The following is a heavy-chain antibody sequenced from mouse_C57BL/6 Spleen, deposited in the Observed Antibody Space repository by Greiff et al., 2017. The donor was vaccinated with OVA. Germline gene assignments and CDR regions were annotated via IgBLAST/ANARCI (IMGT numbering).Heavy chain of an antibody. CDR1: GYTFTDYN. CDR2: INPNNGGT. J-gene: IGHJ2*01. Sequence: EVHLVESGPELVKPGASVKMSCKASGYTFTDYNMHWVKQSHGKSLEWIGYINPNNGGTSYNQKFKGKATLTVNKSSSTAYMELRSLTSEDSAVYYCASYYGNYDYFDYWGQGTTLTVSS. D-gene: IGHD2-1*01. CDR3: ASYYGNYDYFDY. V-gene: IGHV1-22*01.